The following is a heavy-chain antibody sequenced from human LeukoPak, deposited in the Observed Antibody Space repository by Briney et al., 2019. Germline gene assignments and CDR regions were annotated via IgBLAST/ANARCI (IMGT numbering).Heavy chain of an antibody. CDR1: GYTFTSYY. J-gene: IGHJ4*02. CDR2: INPGGGST. V-gene: IGHV1-46*01. CDR3: ASPALNSSSWYYLDY. D-gene: IGHD6-13*01. Sequence: ASVKVSCKASGYTFTSYYMHWVRQAPGQGLEWMGIINPGGGSTSYAQKFQGRVTMTRDMSTSTVYMELSSLRSEDTAVYYCASPALNSSSWYYLDYWGQGTLVTVSS.